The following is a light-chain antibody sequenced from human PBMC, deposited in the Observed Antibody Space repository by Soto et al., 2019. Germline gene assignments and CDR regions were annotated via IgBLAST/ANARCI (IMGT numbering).Light chain of an antibody. CDR1: QGISTY. CDR3: QLYGTSPT. J-gene: IGKJ1*01. Sequence: DLQMTQSPSSLSASVGDRVTITCRASQGISTYLNWYQQKPGKAPKLLIYDGSSRATGIPDRFSGSGSGTDFTLTISRLEPGDSAVYFCQLYGTSPTFGQGTKVDIK. V-gene: IGKV1-39*02. CDR2: DGS.